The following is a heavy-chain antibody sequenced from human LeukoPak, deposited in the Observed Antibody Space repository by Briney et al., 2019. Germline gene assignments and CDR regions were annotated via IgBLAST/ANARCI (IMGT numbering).Heavy chain of an antibody. V-gene: IGHV3-21*04. CDR1: GFTFSSYS. J-gene: IGHJ4*02. D-gene: IGHD6-6*01. CDR3: ARAYSSSSGHNFDY. Sequence: PGGSLRLSCAASGFTFSSYSMNWVRQAPGKGLEWVSSISSSNSYIYNADSVKGRFTISRDNAKNSLYLQMNSLRAEDTAVYYCARAYSSSSGHNFDYWGQGTLVTVSS. CDR2: ISSSNSYI.